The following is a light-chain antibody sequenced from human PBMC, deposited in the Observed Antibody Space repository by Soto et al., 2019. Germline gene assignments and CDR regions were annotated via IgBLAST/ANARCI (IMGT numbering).Light chain of an antibody. J-gene: IGLJ1*01. CDR1: SSDIGAYDY. V-gene: IGLV2-14*03. CDR2: EVN. CDR3: FSFTTSWTHV. Sequence: QSALTQPASVSGSPGQSITISCTGTSSDIGAYDYVSWFQQYPDKAPKLIISEVNNRPSGVSNRFSGSKSGNAASLTISGLQADDEAEYFCFSFTTSWTHVFGTGTKLTVL.